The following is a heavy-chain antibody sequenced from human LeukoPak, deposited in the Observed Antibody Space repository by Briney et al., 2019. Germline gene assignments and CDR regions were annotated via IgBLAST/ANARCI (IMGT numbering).Heavy chain of an antibody. Sequence: GASVKVSCKASGYTFTSYDINGVRQATGQGLEWMGWMNPNSGNTGYAQKFQGRVTMTRNTSISTAYMELSSLRSEDTAVYYCARGLPSWVRGTHPHYYYYYYMDVWGKGTTVTISS. CDR2: MNPNSGNT. D-gene: IGHD3-10*01. J-gene: IGHJ6*03. V-gene: IGHV1-8*01. CDR1: GYTFTSYD. CDR3: ARGLPSWVRGTHPHYYYYYYMDV.